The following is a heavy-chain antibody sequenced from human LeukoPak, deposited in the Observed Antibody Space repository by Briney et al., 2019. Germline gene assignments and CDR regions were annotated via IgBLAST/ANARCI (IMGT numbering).Heavy chain of an antibody. V-gene: IGHV4-59*08. D-gene: IGHD3-3*01. CDR2: IYYSGST. CDR3: ARAIHLEWLGYYVDV. J-gene: IGHJ6*03. CDR1: GGSISSYY. Sequence: SETLSLTCTVSGGSISSYYWSWNRQPPGKGLEWIGYIYYSGSTNYNPSLKSRVTISVDTSKNQFSLKLSSVTAADTAVYYCARAIHLEWLGYYVDVWGKGTTVTVSS.